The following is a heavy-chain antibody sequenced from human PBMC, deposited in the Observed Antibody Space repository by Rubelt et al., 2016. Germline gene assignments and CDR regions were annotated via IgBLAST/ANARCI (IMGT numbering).Heavy chain of an antibody. J-gene: IGHJ4*02. CDR3: ARGHWSL. CDR2: MRVRSEAE. CDR1: GFTFITDD. Sequence: EVQLLESGGGLVKPGGSLRLSCAASGFTFITDDMSWVRQAPGKGLEWVSHMRVRSEAESYADPGKGRFSSSRDKSKGTVLLQMDSLRVDDTAIYYCARGHWSLWGQGTLVTVSS. D-gene: IGHD3-3*01. V-gene: IGHV3-23*01.